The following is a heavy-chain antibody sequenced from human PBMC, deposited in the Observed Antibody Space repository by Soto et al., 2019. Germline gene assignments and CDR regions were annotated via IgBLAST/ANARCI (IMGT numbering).Heavy chain of an antibody. CDR3: ARATPVVPAAIYWFDP. D-gene: IGHD2-2*01. CDR1: GYSFTSYW. J-gene: IGHJ5*02. CDR2: IDPSDSYT. Sequence: PGESLKISFKGSGYSFTSYWISWVRQMPGKGLEWMGRIDPSDSYTNYSPSFQGHVTISADKSISTAYLQWSSLKASDTAMYYCARATPVVPAAIYWFDPWGQGTLVTVSS. V-gene: IGHV5-10-1*01.